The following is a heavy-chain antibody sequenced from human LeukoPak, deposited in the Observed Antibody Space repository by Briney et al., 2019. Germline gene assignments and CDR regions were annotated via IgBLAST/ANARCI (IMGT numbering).Heavy chain of an antibody. Sequence: PSGPLSLTCAVFDDSIYSNKWWSWVRQPPGKGLEWIGEISQTGTTHYVPSLKSRTTISIDRSKNHFSLTLTSATAAHTAVYFCASHMAVAGTRGFDDWGPGTLVTVSS. D-gene: IGHD6-19*01. J-gene: IGHJ4*02. CDR3: ASHMAVAGTRGFDD. CDR2: ISQTGTT. V-gene: IGHV4-4*02. CDR1: DDSIYSNKW.